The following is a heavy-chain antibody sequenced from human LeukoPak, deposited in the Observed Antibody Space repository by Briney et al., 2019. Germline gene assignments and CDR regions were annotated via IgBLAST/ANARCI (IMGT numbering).Heavy chain of an antibody. CDR2: IYYSGST. CDR1: GGSISSSSYY. J-gene: IGHJ6*03. Sequence: SETLSLTCTVSGGSISSSSYYWGWIRQPPGKGLEWIGSIYYSGSTYYNPSLKSRVTISVDTSKNQFSLKLSSVTAADTAVYYCARERRNLERRGGGYYYYYMDVWGKGTTVTVSS. D-gene: IGHD1-1*01. V-gene: IGHV4-39*07. CDR3: ARERRNLERRGGGYYYYYMDV.